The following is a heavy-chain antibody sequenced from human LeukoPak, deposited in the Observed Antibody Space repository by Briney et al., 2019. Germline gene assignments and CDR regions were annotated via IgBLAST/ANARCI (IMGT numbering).Heavy chain of an antibody. V-gene: IGHV2-70*11. CDR1: GFSLSTSGMC. D-gene: IGHD3-22*01. Sequence: SGPTLVNPTQTLTLTCTFSGFSLSTSGMCVSWIRQPPGKALEWLARIDWDDDKYYSTSLETRLTISKDTSKNQVVLTMTNMDPVDTATYYCARTTYYYDSSGYYTGHYFDYWGQGTLVTVSS. J-gene: IGHJ4*02. CDR2: IDWDDDK. CDR3: ARTTYYYDSSGYYTGHYFDY.